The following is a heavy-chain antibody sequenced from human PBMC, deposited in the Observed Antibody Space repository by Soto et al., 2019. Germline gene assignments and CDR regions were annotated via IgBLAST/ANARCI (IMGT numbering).Heavy chain of an antibody. CDR1: GFTFSSYA. J-gene: IGHJ1*01. V-gene: IGHV3-23*01. Sequence: EVQLLESGGGLVQPGGSLRLSCAASGFTFSSYAMSWVRQAPGKGLEWVSAISGSGGSTYYADSVKGRFTISRDNSKNTLYLQMDSLRAEDTAVYYCAKDHLLGYCSSTSCRIGEGYVQHWGQGTLVTVSS. CDR2: ISGSGGST. D-gene: IGHD2-2*01. CDR3: AKDHLLGYCSSTSCRIGEGYVQH.